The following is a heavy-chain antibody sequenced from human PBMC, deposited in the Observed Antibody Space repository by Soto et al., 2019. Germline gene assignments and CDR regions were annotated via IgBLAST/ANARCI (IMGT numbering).Heavy chain of an antibody. J-gene: IGHJ4*02. CDR1: GGSISSGGYS. D-gene: IGHD4-17*01. V-gene: IGHV4-30-2*01. CDR2: IYHSGST. Sequence: QLQLQESGSGLVKPSQTLSLTCAVSGGSISSGGYSWSWIRQPPGKGLEWIGYIYHSGSTYYNPSLTRRVNISVDRSKNQFSRKLSSVTAADTAVYYCASGPIGDYTYGFDYWGQGTLVTVSS. CDR3: ASGPIGDYTYGFDY.